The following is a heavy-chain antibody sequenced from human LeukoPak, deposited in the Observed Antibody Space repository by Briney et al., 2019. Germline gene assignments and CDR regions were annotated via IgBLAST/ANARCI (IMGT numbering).Heavy chain of an antibody. D-gene: IGHD1-26*01. CDR3: ATPGGGTYYFDD. J-gene: IGHJ4*02. Sequence: ASVKVSCKASGYTFTYYAIHWVRQAPEQRFEWMGWINAGNGSRKYSQKFQGRVTITRDTSASTAYMELSSLTSEDTAVYYCATPGGGTYYFDDWGQGTLVTVSS. V-gene: IGHV1-3*01. CDR1: GYTFTYYA. CDR2: INAGNGSR.